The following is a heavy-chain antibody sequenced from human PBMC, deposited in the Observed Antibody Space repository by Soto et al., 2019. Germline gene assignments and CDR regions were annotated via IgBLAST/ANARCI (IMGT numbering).Heavy chain of an antibody. Sequence: ASVKVSCKASGYTFTSYAIHWVRQAPGQRLEWMGWINAGNGNTKYSQKSQGRVIITRDTSAGTAYMELRSLRSEDTAVYYCATPIVAFYWGQGTLVTVSS. CDR1: GYTFTSYA. CDR3: ATPIVAFY. J-gene: IGHJ4*02. CDR2: INAGNGNT. D-gene: IGHD5-12*01. V-gene: IGHV1-3*01.